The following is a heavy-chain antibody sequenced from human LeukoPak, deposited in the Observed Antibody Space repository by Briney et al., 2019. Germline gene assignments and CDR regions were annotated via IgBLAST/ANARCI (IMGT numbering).Heavy chain of an antibody. CDR1: GGTFSSYA. Sequence: SVKVSCKASGGTFSSYAISWVRQAPGQGLEWMGGIIPIFGTANYAQKFQGRVTITADKSTSTAYMELSSPRSEDTAGYYCARGFHCSGGSCYFWFDPWGQGTLVTVSS. D-gene: IGHD2-15*01. CDR2: IIPIFGTA. CDR3: ARGFHCSGGSCYFWFDP. V-gene: IGHV1-69*06. J-gene: IGHJ5*02.